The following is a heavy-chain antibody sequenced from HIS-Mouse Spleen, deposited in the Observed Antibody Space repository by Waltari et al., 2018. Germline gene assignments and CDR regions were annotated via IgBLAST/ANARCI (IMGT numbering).Heavy chain of an antibody. CDR3: AKDPFTTVTGRDDY. CDR1: GFTFSSYA. D-gene: IGHD4-17*01. CDR2: ISGSGGST. V-gene: IGHV3-23*01. J-gene: IGHJ4*02. Sequence: EVQLLESGGGLVQPGGSLRLSCAASGFTFSSYAMSWARPAPGKGLEWVSVISGSGGSTYYADSVKGRFTISRDNSKNTLYLQMNSLRAEDTAVYYCAKDPFTTVTGRDDYWGQGTLVTVSS.